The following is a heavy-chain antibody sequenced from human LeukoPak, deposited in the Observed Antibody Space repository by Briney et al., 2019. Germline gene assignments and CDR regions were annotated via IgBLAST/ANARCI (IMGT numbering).Heavy chain of an antibody. CDR2: IYYSGST. CDR3: ARDLYHYGDDFDAFDI. V-gene: IGHV4-59*01. Sequence: SETLSLTCTVSGGSISSYYWSWIRQPPGKGLEWIGYIYYSGSTNYNPSLKSRVTISVDTSKNQFSLKLSSVTAADTAVYYCARDLYHYGDDFDAFDIWGQGTMVTVSS. D-gene: IGHD4-17*01. CDR1: GGSISSYY. J-gene: IGHJ3*02.